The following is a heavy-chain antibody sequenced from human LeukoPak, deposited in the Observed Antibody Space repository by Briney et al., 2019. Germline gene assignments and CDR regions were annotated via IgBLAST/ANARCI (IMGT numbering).Heavy chain of an antibody. J-gene: IGHJ2*01. Sequence: GASVKVSCKASGYTFTSYGISWVRQAPGQGLEWMGWISAYNGNTNYAQKLQGRVTMTTDTSTSTAYMELRSLRSDDTAVYYCARGRRIVVLPGRGYFDLWGRGTLVTVSS. CDR1: GYTFTSYG. CDR3: ARGRRIVVLPGRGYFDL. D-gene: IGHD4/OR15-4a*01. CDR2: ISAYNGNT. V-gene: IGHV1-18*01.